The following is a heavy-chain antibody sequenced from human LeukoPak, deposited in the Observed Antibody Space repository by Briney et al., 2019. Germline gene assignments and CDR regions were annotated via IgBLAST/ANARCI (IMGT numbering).Heavy chain of an antibody. J-gene: IGHJ3*02. CDR3: ARIRDGYNDAYDI. CDR2: INPGGGNT. D-gene: IGHD5-24*01. CDR1: GYTFTSYD. V-gene: IGHV1-46*01. Sequence: ASVKVSCKASGYTFTSYDINWVRQAPGQGLEWMGLINPGGGNTNYAQNFQGRVTMTRDTSASTVYMQLSSLRSEDTVMYYCARIRDGYNDAYDIWGQGTVVTVPS.